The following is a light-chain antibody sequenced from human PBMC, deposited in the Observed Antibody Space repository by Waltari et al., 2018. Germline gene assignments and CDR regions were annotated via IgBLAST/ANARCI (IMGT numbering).Light chain of an antibody. CDR2: GAS. Sequence: VMTQSPATLSLFPGERAVLSCWASQSIETNLAWFQQKPGPAPRLLISGASTRATNVPTRFSGSGSGTAFTLTISSLQSEDFAVYYCQQYNNWPPWTFGPGTKVEIK. CDR3: QQYNNWPPWT. V-gene: IGKV3-15*01. J-gene: IGKJ1*01. CDR1: QSIETN.